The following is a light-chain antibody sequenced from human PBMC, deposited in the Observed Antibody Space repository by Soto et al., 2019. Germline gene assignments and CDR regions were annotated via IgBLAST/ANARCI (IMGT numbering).Light chain of an antibody. CDR2: AAS. Sequence: EVVLTQSPGTVSLSGGERATLSCRASQSVTSNYLASYQQKPAQAPRLLIYAASSRATGIPDRFSGSGSGTDFTLSISRLEPEDFAVYYCQQYGSSVTWTFGQGTKVEIK. J-gene: IGKJ1*01. CDR3: QQYGSSVTWT. CDR1: QSVTSNY. V-gene: IGKV3-20*01.